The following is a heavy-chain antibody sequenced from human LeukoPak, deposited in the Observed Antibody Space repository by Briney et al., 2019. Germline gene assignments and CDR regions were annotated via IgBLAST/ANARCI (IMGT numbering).Heavy chain of an antibody. D-gene: IGHD3-16*01. CDR3: ARGSLGVAAPGEFDY. Sequence: SETLSLTCAVYGGPFRGYYWSWIPQPPGKGGEWRGEINHSGSTNYNPPLKSRVPISVDTSKTQFSLKLSSVTAADTAVYYCARGSLGVAAPGEFDYWGQGTLVTVSS. CDR2: INHSGST. CDR1: GGPFRGYY. V-gene: IGHV4-34*01. J-gene: IGHJ4*02.